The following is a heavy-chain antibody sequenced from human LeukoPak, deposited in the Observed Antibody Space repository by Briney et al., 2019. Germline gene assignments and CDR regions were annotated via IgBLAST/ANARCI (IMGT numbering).Heavy chain of an antibody. V-gene: IGHV3-30*02. J-gene: IGHJ4*02. CDR2: IRYDGSNK. CDR3: AKDSYGSGKAGGVFDY. D-gene: IGHD3-10*01. Sequence: GGSLRLSCAASGFTFSSYGMHWVRQAPGKGLEWVAFIRYDGSNKYYADSVEGRFTISRDNSKSTLYLQMNSLRAEDTAVYYCAKDSYGSGKAGGVFDYWGQGTLVTVSS. CDR1: GFTFSSYG.